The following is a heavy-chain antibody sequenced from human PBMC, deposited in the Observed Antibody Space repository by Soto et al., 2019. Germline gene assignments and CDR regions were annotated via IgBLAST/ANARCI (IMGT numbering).Heavy chain of an antibody. V-gene: IGHV1-8*02. CDR1: DDTFTHYD. CDR3: VRRVASGHRSWFDP. CDR2: MNPNTGNI. D-gene: IGHD2-21*01. J-gene: IGHJ5*02. Sequence: QVELVQSGAEVKTPGASVKVSCQASDDTFTHYDINWVRQATAQGLEWMGWMNPNTGNIDYAHKFQGRLTLTRDTSTRTVYMELSSLRSDDTAVYYCVRRVASGHRSWFDPWGQGTLVTVSS.